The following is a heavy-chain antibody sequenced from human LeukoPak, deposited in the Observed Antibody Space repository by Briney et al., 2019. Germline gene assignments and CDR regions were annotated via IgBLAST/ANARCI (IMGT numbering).Heavy chain of an antibody. D-gene: IGHD2-2*01. CDR1: GGSISSYY. CDR3: ARLVVPAAYSYYFDY. V-gene: IGHV4-59*08. Sequence: SETLSLTCTVSGGSISSYYWSWIRQPPGKGLEWIGYIYYSGSTNYNPSLRSRVTISVDTSKNQFSLKLSSVTAADTAVYYCARLVVPAAYSYYFDYWGQGTLVTVSS. CDR2: IYYSGST. J-gene: IGHJ4*02.